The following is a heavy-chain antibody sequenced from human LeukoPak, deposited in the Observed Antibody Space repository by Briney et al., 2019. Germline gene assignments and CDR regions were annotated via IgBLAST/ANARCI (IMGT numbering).Heavy chain of an antibody. V-gene: IGHV3-53*01. CDR3: VRDLSGYCV. J-gene: IGHJ4*02. CDR2: IHSGGST. D-gene: IGHD2-21*01. Sequence: GGSLRLSCAASGFTVSSNYMSWVRQAPGKGLEWVSIIHSGGSTYYSGSVKGGFTISKDNSKNTLYLQMNSLRAEDTAVYYCVRDLSGYCVWGQGTLVTVSS. CDR1: GFTVSSNY.